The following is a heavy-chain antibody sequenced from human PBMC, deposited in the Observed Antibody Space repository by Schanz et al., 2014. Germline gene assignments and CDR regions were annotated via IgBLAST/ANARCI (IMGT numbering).Heavy chain of an antibody. CDR2: IYHTGTT. CDR1: GGSISSGTYS. CDR3: TRSTLWSYDV. J-gene: IGHJ3*01. Sequence: QLQLQESGSGLVKPSQTLSLTCAVSGGSISSGTYSWSWIRQPPGKGLEWIGYIYHTGTTYYSPSLRSRVTISVDKSKTQFSLILSSMTAADTAVYYCTRSTLWSYDVWGRGTMVIVSS. V-gene: IGHV4-30-2*01. D-gene: IGHD2-21*01.